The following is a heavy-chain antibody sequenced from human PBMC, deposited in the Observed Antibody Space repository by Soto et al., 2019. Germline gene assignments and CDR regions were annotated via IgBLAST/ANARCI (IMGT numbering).Heavy chain of an antibody. J-gene: IGHJ4*02. CDR2: ISSDGNNK. CDR3: AGGWFFFDY. Sequence: QVQLVESGGGVVQPGRSLRLSCAASGFTFNAYGMHWARQAPGKGLEWVADISSDGNNKYYADSVKGRFTISRDNSKNTLYLQMNSLRTEDTAVYYCAGGWFFFDYCGQGTLVTVSS. V-gene: IGHV3-30*03. D-gene: IGHD6-19*01. CDR1: GFTFNAYG.